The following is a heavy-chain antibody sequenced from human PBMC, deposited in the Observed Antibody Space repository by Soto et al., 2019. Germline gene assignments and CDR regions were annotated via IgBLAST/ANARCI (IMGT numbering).Heavy chain of an antibody. CDR1: GFTFSTYG. CDR2: ISKDGSNK. V-gene: IGHV3-30*18. CDR3: AKNFHYYDNNGYLF. J-gene: IGHJ4*02. D-gene: IGHD3-22*01. Sequence: PGGSLRLSCAASGFTFSTYGMHWVRQAPGKGLEWLALISKDGSNKYYVDSVKGRFTISRDNSKNTLYLQMSSLRTEDTAIYYCAKNFHYYDNNGYLFRGQGTQVTVSS.